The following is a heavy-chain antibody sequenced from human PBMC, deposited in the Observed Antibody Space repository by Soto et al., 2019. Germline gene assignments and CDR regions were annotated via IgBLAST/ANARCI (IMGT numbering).Heavy chain of an antibody. CDR1: GYIFSNYY. Sequence: QVQLVQSGAEVKKPGTSVKVSCKASGYIFSNYYMHWVRQAPGQGLELMGVFNPSGDATHYAQSFQGRVSVTTYTSTSTVYMELSTLTSEDTAVYYCARRGMSKIGFHTWGQGTMVTVSS. J-gene: IGHJ3*02. CDR3: ARRGMSKIGFHT. V-gene: IGHV1-46*01. CDR2: FNPSGDAT.